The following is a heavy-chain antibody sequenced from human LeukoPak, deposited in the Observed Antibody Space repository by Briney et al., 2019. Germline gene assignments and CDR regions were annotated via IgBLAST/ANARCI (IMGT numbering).Heavy chain of an antibody. D-gene: IGHD3-3*01. CDR2: IRAYNGKT. CDR3: ARQNGWGLEWLLDRRANNWFDP. CDR1: GYTFTSYG. Sequence: GASVKVSCKASGYTFTSYGISWVRQAPGQGVDWMGLIRAYNGKTNYAQKFQGRVTMTTDTSTSTAYMELRSLRSDDTAVYYCARQNGWGLEWLLDRRANNWFDPWGQGTLVTVSS. J-gene: IGHJ5*02. V-gene: IGHV1-18*01.